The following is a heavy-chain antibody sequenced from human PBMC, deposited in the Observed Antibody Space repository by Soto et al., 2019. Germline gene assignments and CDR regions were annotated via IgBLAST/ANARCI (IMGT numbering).Heavy chain of an antibody. CDR3: ARDLIVGNWFDP. V-gene: IGHV1-69*13. CDR1: GGTFSSYA. D-gene: IGHD3-22*01. J-gene: IGHJ5*02. CDR2: IIPIFGTA. Sequence: GASVKVSCKASGGTFSSYAISWVRQAPGQGLEWMGGIIPIFGTANYAQKFQGRVTITADESTSTAYMELSSLRSEDTAVYYCARDLIVGNWFDPWGQGTLVTVSS.